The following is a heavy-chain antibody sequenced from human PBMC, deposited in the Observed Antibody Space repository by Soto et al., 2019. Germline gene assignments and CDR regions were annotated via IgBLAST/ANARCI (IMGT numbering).Heavy chain of an antibody. CDR1: GFTFSSYA. D-gene: IGHD6-19*01. J-gene: IGHJ5*02. CDR3: ARDSIGAVAGPGWFDP. Sequence: GGSLRLSCAASGFTFSSYAIHWVRQAPGKGLEWVAVISFDGSNKYYADSVKGRFTISRDNSKNTLFLQMNSLRAEDTAVYYCARDSIGAVAGPGWFDPWGQGTLVTVSS. V-gene: IGHV3-30-3*01. CDR2: ISFDGSNK.